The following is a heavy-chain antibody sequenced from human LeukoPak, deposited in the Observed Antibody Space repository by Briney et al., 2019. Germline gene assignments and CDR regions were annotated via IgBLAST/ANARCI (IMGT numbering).Heavy chain of an antibody. CDR3: ARHLRFAGVDY. CDR2: IKQDGSEK. CDR1: GFYFSSYW. J-gene: IGHJ4*02. D-gene: IGHD3-3*01. V-gene: IGHV3-7*01. Sequence: PGGSLRLSCAASGFYFSSYWMSWVREAPGKGLEWVANIKQDGSEKYYVDSVKGRFTISRDNAKNSLSLHMNSLRAEDTAVYYCARHLRFAGVDYWGQGNLVTVSS.